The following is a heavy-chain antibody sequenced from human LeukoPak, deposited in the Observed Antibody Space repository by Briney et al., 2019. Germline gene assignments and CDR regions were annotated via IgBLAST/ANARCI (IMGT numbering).Heavy chain of an antibody. CDR2: IGGTAGNT. J-gene: IGHJ3*02. CDR3: AREWSAFDI. CDR1: GRTFTEHY. V-gene: IGHV3-11*04. D-gene: IGHD2-8*01. Sequence: PGGSLRLSCAASGRTFTEHYMHWLRQAPGKGLEGVSFIGGTAGNTYYADSVKGRFTISRDNAKNSLYLQMNSLRAEDTAVYYCAREWSAFDIWGQGTMVTVSS.